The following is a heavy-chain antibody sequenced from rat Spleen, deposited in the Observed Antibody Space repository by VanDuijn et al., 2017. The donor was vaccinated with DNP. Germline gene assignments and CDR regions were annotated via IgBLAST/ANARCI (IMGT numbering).Heavy chain of an antibody. CDR1: GFTFNNYD. CDR3: VRELGAGAY. Sequence: EVQLVESGGGLVPPGRSLKLSCAASGFTFNNYDMAWVRQAPTKGLEWVASNNSSGGTTYYRDSVKGRFTVSRDNAKSTLYLQMDSLRSEDTATYYCVRELGAGAYWGQGTLVTVSS. V-gene: IGHV5-25*01. CDR2: NNSSGGTT. D-gene: IGHD5-1*01. J-gene: IGHJ3*01.